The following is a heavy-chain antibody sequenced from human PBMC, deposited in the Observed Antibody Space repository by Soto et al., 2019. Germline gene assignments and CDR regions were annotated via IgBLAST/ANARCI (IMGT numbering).Heavy chain of an antibody. V-gene: IGHV4-59*11. CDR2: LRYSGST. J-gene: IGHJ5*02. CDR3: AGGGRLLPDT. CDR1: GVSTTSRY. Sequence: QMQLRESGPGLVKPSETLSLICTVSGVSTTSRYWWGWIRQPPGKGLEWLGNLRYSGSTNYNPSLRSLLTISLDTPKNQCSLGFTSVTTAATAVNNCAGGGRLLPDTWGQGIRVTVAS. D-gene: IGHD2-21*01.